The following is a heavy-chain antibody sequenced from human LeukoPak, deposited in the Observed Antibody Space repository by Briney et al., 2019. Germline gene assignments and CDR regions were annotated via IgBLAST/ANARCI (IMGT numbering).Heavy chain of an antibody. Sequence: PSETLSLTCTVSGGFISRYYWSWIRQPPGKGLEWIGSIYYSGSTYYNPSLKSRVTISVDTSKNQFSLRLNSVTAADTAVYYCAREGAYRTYGDYSPFDFWGQGTLVTVSS. CDR1: GGFISRYY. V-gene: IGHV4-39*07. D-gene: IGHD4-17*01. J-gene: IGHJ5*01. CDR2: IYYSGST. CDR3: AREGAYRTYGDYSPFDF.